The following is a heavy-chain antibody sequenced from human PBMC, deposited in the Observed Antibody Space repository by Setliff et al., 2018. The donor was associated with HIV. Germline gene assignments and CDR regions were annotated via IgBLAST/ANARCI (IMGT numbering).Heavy chain of an antibody. V-gene: IGHV4-31*03. CDR3: ARLWLHYGDDIPKFDP. CDR2: IYYSGTI. D-gene: IGHD2-21*02. Sequence: SETLSLTCNVSGDSISNNGFFWGWIRQHPGMGLEWIGSIYYSGTIYYNPSLKSRLIISLDTSKNQFSLKLSSVTAADTAVYYCARLWLHYGDDIPKFDPWGQGTLVTVSS. J-gene: IGHJ5*02. CDR1: GDSISNNGFF.